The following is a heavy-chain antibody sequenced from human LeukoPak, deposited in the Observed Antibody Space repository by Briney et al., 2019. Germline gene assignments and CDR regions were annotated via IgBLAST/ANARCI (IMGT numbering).Heavy chain of an antibody. Sequence: SVKVSCKASGGTFSSYAISWVRQAPGQGLEWMGGITPIFGTANYAQKFQGRVTITADESTSTAYMELSSLRSEDTAVYYCATCSGGSCYSYYWGQGTLVTVSS. CDR3: ATCSGGSCYSYY. J-gene: IGHJ4*02. D-gene: IGHD2-15*01. CDR2: ITPIFGTA. CDR1: GGTFSSYA. V-gene: IGHV1-69*13.